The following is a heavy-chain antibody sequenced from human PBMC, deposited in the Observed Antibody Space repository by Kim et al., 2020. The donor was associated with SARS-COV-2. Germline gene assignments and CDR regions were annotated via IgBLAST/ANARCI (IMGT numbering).Heavy chain of an antibody. J-gene: IGHJ4*02. D-gene: IGHD5-18*01. CDR3: ARGTTAMGPGY. V-gene: IGHV4-34*01. CDR1: GGSFSGYY. CDR2: INHSGST. Sequence: SETLSLTCAVYGGSFSGYYWSWIRQPPGKGLEWIGEINHSGSTNYNPSLKSRVTISVDTSKNQFSLKLSSVTAADTAVYYCARGTTAMGPGYWGQGTLVTVSS.